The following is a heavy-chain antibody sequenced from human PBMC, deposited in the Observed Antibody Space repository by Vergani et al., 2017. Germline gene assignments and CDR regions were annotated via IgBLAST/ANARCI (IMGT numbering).Heavy chain of an antibody. CDR3: ARLNIVVVPAAIVHYYYYMDV. CDR1: GFTFSSYS. D-gene: IGHD2-2*02. J-gene: IGHJ6*03. Sequence: EVQLVESGGGLVQPGGSLRLSCAASGFTFSSYSMNWVRQAPGKGLEWVSYISSSSSTIYYADSVKGRFTISRDNAKNSLYLQMNSLRDEDTAVYYCARLNIVVVPAAIVHYYYYMDVWGKGTTVTVSS. V-gene: IGHV3-48*02. CDR2: ISSSSSTI.